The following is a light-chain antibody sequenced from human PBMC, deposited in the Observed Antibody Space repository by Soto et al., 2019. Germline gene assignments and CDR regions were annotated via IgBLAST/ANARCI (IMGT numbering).Light chain of an antibody. CDR3: QHYDSYPYT. V-gene: IGKV1-5*03. Sequence: DIHMTQSPSTLSASVGDTVTITCRASQDVSQWLAWYQERPGKPPKLLIYKASSLERGVPSRFRGRGSETEFTLTIRDLQPADFATYYCQHYDSYPYTFGQGTRLEIK. J-gene: IGKJ2*01. CDR1: QDVSQW. CDR2: KAS.